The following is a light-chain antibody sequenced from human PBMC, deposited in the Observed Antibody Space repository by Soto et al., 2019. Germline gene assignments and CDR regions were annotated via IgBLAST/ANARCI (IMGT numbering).Light chain of an antibody. J-gene: IGLJ1*01. Sequence: QSALTQPRSVSGSPGQSVTISCTGTTSDVGAYNYVSWYQQHPGKVPKLMIYDVSKRPSGVPDRFSGSKSGYAASLTISVLQADDEADYYCSSYAGTYSFVFGTGTNLTVL. CDR1: TSDVGAYNY. CDR2: DVS. CDR3: SSYAGTYSFV. V-gene: IGLV2-11*01.